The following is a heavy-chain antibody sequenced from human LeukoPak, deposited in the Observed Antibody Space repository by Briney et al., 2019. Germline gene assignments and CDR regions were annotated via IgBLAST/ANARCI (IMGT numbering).Heavy chain of an antibody. V-gene: IGHV4-4*07. CDR1: GGSISSYY. D-gene: IGHD6-19*01. J-gene: IGHJ4*02. CDR3: ARGQWLAEYDY. CDR2: IHTSGST. Sequence: SETLSLTCTVSGGSISSYYWSWIRQPAGKGLEWIGRIHTSGSTKYNPSLKSRVTMSADTSKNQFSLQLNSVTPEDTAVYYCARGQWLAEYDYWGQGTLVTVSS.